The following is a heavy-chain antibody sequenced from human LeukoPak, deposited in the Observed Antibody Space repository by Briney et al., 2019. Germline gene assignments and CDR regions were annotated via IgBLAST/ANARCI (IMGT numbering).Heavy chain of an antibody. CDR2: IYYSGST. Sequence: SETLSLICTVSGGSISSSSYYWGWIRQPPGKVLEWIGSIYYSGSTYYNPSLKSRVTISVDTSKNQFSLKLSSVTAADTAVYYCARDPYYYDSSGYYYYFDYWGQGTLVTVSS. D-gene: IGHD3-22*01. CDR1: GGSISSSSYY. V-gene: IGHV4-39*07. CDR3: ARDPYYYDSSGYYYYFDY. J-gene: IGHJ4*02.